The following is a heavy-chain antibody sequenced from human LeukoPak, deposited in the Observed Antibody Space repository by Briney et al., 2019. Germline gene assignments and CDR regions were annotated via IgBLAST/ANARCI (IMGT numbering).Heavy chain of an antibody. Sequence: SETLPLTCTVSGGSISSSSYYWGWIRQPPGKGLEWIGSIYYSGSTYYNPSLKSRVTISVATSKNQFSLKLSSVTAADTAVYYCASRYCSSTSCPFDYWGQGTLVTVSS. J-gene: IGHJ4*02. D-gene: IGHD2-2*01. CDR1: GGSISSSSYY. V-gene: IGHV4-39*01. CDR3: ASRYCSSTSCPFDY. CDR2: IYYSGST.